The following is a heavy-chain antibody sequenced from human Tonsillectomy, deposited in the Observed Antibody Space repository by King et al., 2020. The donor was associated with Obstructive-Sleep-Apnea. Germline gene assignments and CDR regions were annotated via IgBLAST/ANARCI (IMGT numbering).Heavy chain of an antibody. Sequence: VQLVESGGGVVQPGRSLRLSCVASGFTFSTYGMHWVRQAPGKGLEWVAFIRNDGSDKYYADSVKGRFTISRDNSKNTLYLEMNSLRVEDTAVYYCASLVRYYYASQSEYYVFDPWGMGTLVPVSS. J-gene: IGHJ5*02. D-gene: IGHD3-10*01. V-gene: IGHV3-33*01. CDR2: IRNDGSDK. CDR1: GFTFSTYG. CDR3: ASLVRYYYASQSEYYVFDP.